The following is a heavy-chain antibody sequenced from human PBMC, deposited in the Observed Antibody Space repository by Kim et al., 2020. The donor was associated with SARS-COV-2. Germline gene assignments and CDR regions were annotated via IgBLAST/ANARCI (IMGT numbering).Heavy chain of an antibody. Sequence: SNKDYADSVKGRFTISRDNSKNTLYLQMNSLRAEDTAVYYCAKDWWSKSLDYWGQGTLVTVSS. D-gene: IGHD2-15*01. CDR3: AKDWWSKSLDY. V-gene: IGHV3-30*07. J-gene: IGHJ4*02. CDR2: SNK.